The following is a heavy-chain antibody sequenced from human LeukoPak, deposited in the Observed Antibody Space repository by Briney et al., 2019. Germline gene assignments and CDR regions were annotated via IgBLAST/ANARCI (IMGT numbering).Heavy chain of an antibody. D-gene: IGHD5-12*01. CDR3: AKADRSVDFVPTIFDAFDI. CDR1: GFTFSSYA. J-gene: IGHJ3*02. V-gene: IGHV3-23*01. Sequence: GGSLRLSCAAFGFTFSSYAMSWVRQAPGKGLEWVSAISGSGGSTYYADSVKGRFTISRDNSKNTLYLQMNSLRAEDTAVYYCAKADRSVDFVPTIFDAFDIWGQGTMVTVSS. CDR2: ISGSGGST.